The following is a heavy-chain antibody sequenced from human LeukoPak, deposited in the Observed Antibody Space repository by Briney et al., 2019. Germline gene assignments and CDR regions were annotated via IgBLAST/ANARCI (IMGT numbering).Heavy chain of an antibody. CDR2: ICYSGST. Sequence: SETLSLTCTVSGGSISSGAYYWTWIRQPPGKGLEWIGTICYSGSTFYNPSLKSRVTISVDTSKNQFSLRLSSVTAADTAVYYCARSVYIVVEYYFDCWGQGALVTVSS. CDR3: ARSVYIVVEYYFDC. CDR1: GGSISSGAYY. V-gene: IGHV4-39*01. J-gene: IGHJ4*02. D-gene: IGHD2-15*01.